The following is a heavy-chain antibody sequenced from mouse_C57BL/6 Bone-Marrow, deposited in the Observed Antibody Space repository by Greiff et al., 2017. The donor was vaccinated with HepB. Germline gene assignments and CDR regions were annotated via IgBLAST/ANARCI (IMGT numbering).Heavy chain of an antibody. Sequence: EVKLMESGEGLVKPGGSLKLSCAASGFTFSSYAMSWVRQTPEKRLEWVAYISSGGDYIYYADTVKGRFTISRDNARNTLYLQLSSLKSEDTARYYCTRDQGSLYRGAMDYWGQGTSVTVSS. CDR1: GFTFSSYA. V-gene: IGHV5-9-1*02. CDR2: ISSGGDYI. D-gene: IGHD2-12*01. J-gene: IGHJ4*01. CDR3: TRDQGSLYRGAMDY.